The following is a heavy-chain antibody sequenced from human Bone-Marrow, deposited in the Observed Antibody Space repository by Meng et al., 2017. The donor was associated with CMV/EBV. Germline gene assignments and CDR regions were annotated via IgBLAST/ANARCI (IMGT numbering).Heavy chain of an antibody. Sequence: GGSLRLSCAASGFIFSDHYMDWVRQAPGKGLEWVGRIRNKRDKVTTEYAASVKGRFSISRDDSNQSVHLQMNSLKTEDTAVYYCVRDSGDYYADYWGQGTLVTVSS. CDR2: IRNKRDKVTT. D-gene: IGHD1-26*01. CDR3: VRDSGDYYADY. V-gene: IGHV3-72*01. CDR1: GFIFSDHY. J-gene: IGHJ4*02.